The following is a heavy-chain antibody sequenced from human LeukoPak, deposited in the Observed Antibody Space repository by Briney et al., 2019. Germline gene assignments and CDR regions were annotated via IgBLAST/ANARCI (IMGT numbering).Heavy chain of an antibody. CDR2: IKSKTDGGTT. CDR3: TRGNAGHDY. J-gene: IGHJ4*02. D-gene: IGHD4-11*01. Sequence: PGGSLRLSCAASGFSFSNAWMSWVRQAPGKGLEWVGRIKSKTDGGTTDYAAPVKGRFTISRDNAKNTLYLQMNSLRAEDTAVYYCTRGNAGHDYWGQGALVTVSS. CDR1: GFSFSNAW. V-gene: IGHV3-15*05.